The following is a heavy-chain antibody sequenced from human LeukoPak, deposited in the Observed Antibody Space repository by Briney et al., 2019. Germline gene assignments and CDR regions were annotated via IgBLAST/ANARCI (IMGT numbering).Heavy chain of an antibody. CDR1: GGSLSSYA. J-gene: IGHJ6*03. CDR3: ARGTYGSGNQYYYYMDV. CDR2: IIPIFGTA. V-gene: IGHV1-69*13. D-gene: IGHD3-10*01. Sequence: WASVKVSCKASGGSLSSYAISWARQAPGQGLEWMGGIIPIFGTANYAQKFQGRVTITADESTSTAYMELSRLRSEDTAVYYCARGTYGSGNQYYYYMDVWGKGTTVTISS.